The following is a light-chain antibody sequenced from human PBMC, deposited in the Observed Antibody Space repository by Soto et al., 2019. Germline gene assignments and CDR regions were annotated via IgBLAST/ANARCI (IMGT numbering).Light chain of an antibody. CDR1: QSVRGN. Sequence: EILMPQSPATLPVSPGERATLSCRASQSVRGNLERYQQKPGKAPRLLIYGASTRATGIPARFSGSGSGTEFTLTISSLQSEEFEVYYCQKYNTWPLTFGGGTKVDIK. V-gene: IGKV3-15*01. CDR3: QKYNTWPLT. CDR2: GAS. J-gene: IGKJ4*01.